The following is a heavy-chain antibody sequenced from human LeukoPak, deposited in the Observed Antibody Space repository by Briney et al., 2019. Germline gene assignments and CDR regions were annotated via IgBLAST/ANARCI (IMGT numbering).Heavy chain of an antibody. CDR1: GGTFSSYA. D-gene: IGHD4-17*01. Sequence: SVKVSCKASGGTFSSYAISWVRQAPGQGLEWMGGIIPIFGTANYAQKFQGRVTITADESTGTAYMELSSLRSEDTAVYYCASATVTNYYYYYGMDVWGKGTTVTVSS. V-gene: IGHV1-69*13. CDR2: IIPIFGTA. J-gene: IGHJ6*04. CDR3: ASATVTNYYYYYGMDV.